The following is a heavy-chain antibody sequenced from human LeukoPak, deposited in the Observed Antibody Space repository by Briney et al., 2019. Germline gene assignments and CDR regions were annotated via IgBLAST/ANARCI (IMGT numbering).Heavy chain of an antibody. CDR2: IYYSGST. CDR3: ARGLRGYSYGLARTFDY. CDR1: GGSISSYY. D-gene: IGHD5-18*01. Sequence: SETLSLTCTVSGGSISSYYWSWIRQPPGKGLEWIGYIYYSGSTNYNPSLKSRVTISVDTSKNQFSLKLSSVTAADTAVYYCARGLRGYSYGLARTFDYWGQGTLVTVSS. V-gene: IGHV4-59*01. J-gene: IGHJ4*02.